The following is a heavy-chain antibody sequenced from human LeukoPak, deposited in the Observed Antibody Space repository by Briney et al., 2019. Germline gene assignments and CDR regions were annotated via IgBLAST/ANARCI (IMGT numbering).Heavy chain of an antibody. CDR2: VSDSGVNT. CDR3: SKGRGSTLTNIDF. CDR1: GLAFSSFA. V-gene: IGHV3-23*01. Sequence: GGSLRLSCAASGLAFSSFAMTWVRQSPGKGLEWVSSVSDSGVNTYYAGSVRGRFTVSRDNFKNILYLQMNSLTVEDTAFYYCSKGRGSTLTNIDFWGQGALVTVSS. J-gene: IGHJ4*02. D-gene: IGHD4-11*01.